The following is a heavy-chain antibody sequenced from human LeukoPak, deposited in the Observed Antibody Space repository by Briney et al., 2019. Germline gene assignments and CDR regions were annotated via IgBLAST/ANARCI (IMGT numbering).Heavy chain of an antibody. V-gene: IGHV4-4*07. CDR3: AREPLYYDSSKDAFDI. Sequence: SETLSLTCTVSGGSISSYYWSWIRQPAGKGLEWIGRIYTSGSPNYNPSLKSRVTMSVDTSKNQFSLKLSSVTAADTAVYYCAREPLYYDSSKDAFDIWGQGTMVTVSS. D-gene: IGHD3-22*01. J-gene: IGHJ3*02. CDR1: GGSISSYY. CDR2: IYTSGSP.